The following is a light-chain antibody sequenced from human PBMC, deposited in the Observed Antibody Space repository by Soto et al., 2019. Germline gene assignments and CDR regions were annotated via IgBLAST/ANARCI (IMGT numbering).Light chain of an antibody. Sequence: NFMLTQSHSVSESPGKTVTISCTRSSGGIASNYVQWYQQRPGSAPTTVIYEDNQRPSGVPDRFSGSIDSSSNSASLTISGLKTEDEADYYCQSYDSSLHVILGGGTKLTVL. CDR3: QSYDSSLHVI. CDR1: SGGIASNY. J-gene: IGLJ2*01. V-gene: IGLV6-57*04. CDR2: EDN.